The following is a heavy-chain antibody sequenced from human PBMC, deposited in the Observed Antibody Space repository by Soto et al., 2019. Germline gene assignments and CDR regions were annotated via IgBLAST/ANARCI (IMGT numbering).Heavy chain of an antibody. CDR3: ARLAVVVTAGSYWYFDL. CDR1: GGSISSGGYY. V-gene: IGHV4-31*03. CDR2: IYYSGST. J-gene: IGHJ2*01. D-gene: IGHD2-21*02. Sequence: QVQLQESGPGLVKPSQTLSLTCTVSGGSISSGGYYWSWIRQHPGKGLEWIGYIYYSGSTYYNPSLTSRVTRSVDTSKNQFSLKLSSVTAADTAVYYCARLAVVVTAGSYWYFDLWGRGTLVTVSS.